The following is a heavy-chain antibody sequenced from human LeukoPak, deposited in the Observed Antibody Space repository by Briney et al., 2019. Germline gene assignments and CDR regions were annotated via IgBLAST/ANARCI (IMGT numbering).Heavy chain of an antibody. CDR3: AREVAAASYYFDY. CDR2: IYSGGST. Sequence: GGSLRLSCAASGFTVSSNYMSWVRQAPVKGLEWVSVIYSGGSTYYADSVKGRFTISRDNSKNTLYLQMNSLRAEDTAVYYCAREVAAASYYFDYWGQGTLVTVSS. D-gene: IGHD6-19*01. CDR1: GFTVSSNY. J-gene: IGHJ4*02. V-gene: IGHV3-66*01.